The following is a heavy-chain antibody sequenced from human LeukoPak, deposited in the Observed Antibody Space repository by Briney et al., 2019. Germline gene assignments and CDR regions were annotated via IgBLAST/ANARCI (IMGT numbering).Heavy chain of an antibody. Sequence: PGGSLRLSCAASGFTFTSHGMYWVRQAPGKGLEWVAVISYDGGNKYYGDSVKGRFTISRDNSKNIVFLQMNSLRADDTAVYYCARNLGSSGWYLPTDYWGQGTLVTVSS. CDR1: GFTFTSHG. CDR2: ISYDGGNK. CDR3: ARNLGSSGWYLPTDY. J-gene: IGHJ4*02. D-gene: IGHD6-19*01. V-gene: IGHV3-30*03.